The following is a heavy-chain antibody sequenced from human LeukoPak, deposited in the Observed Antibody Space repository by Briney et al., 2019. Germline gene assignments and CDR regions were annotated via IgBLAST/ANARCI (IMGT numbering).Heavy chain of an antibody. D-gene: IGHD2-2*01. V-gene: IGHV1-2*02. CDR2: INPHSGGT. Sequence: ASVKVSCKASGYTFTGYYMHWVRQAPGQGLEWMGWINPHSGGTNYAQKFQGGVTMTRDTSITTAYMELSSLRSDDTAVYYCARDVGEYCSSTNCYASHYWGQGTLVTVSS. CDR3: ARDVGEYCSSTNCYASHY. J-gene: IGHJ4*02. CDR1: GYTFTGYY.